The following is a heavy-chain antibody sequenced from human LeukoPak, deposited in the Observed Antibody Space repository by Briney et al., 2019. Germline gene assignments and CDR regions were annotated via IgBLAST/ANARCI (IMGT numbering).Heavy chain of an antibody. Sequence: GGSLRLSCAASGFTFSSYGMHWVRQAPGKGLEWVAVISYDGSNKYYADSVKGRFTISRDNSKNTLYLQMNSLRAEDTAVYYCASLIAVAGPLDAFDIWGQGTMVTVSS. CDR1: GFTFSSYG. CDR2: ISYDGSNK. J-gene: IGHJ3*02. V-gene: IGHV3-30*03. D-gene: IGHD6-19*01. CDR3: ASLIAVAGPLDAFDI.